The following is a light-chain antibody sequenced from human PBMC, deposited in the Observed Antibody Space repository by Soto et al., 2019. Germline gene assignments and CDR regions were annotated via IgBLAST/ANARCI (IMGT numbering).Light chain of an antibody. CDR3: QQYNNWPPWIT. J-gene: IGKJ5*01. Sequence: EIVMTQSPATLSVSPGDRATLSCRASQSVGSNLAWFQQKPGQAPRLLIYDVSTRATGVPVRFGGCGSGTEFTLTISSLQSEDFAVYYCQQYNNWPPWITFGQGTRLEIK. CDR2: DVS. CDR1: QSVGSN. V-gene: IGKV3-15*01.